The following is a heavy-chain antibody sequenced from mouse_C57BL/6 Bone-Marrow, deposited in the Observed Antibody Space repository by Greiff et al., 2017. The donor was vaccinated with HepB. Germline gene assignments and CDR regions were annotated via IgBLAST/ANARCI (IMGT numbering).Heavy chain of an antibody. J-gene: IGHJ4*01. D-gene: IGHD2-2*01. V-gene: IGHV3-1*01. Sequence: DVKLVESGPGMVKPSQSLSLTCTVTGYSITSGYDWHWIRHFPGNKLEWMGYISYSGSTNYNPSLKSRISITHDTSKNHFFLKLNSVTTEDTATYYCARAMVTTSAMDYWGQGTSVTVSS. CDR1: GYSITSGYD. CDR2: ISYSGST. CDR3: ARAMVTTSAMDY.